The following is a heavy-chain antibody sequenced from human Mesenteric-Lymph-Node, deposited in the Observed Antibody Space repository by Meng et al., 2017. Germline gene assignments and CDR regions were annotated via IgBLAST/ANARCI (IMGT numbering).Heavy chain of an antibody. CDR2: VNAASGNT. V-gene: IGHV1-3*01. Sequence: QVQLVQSGAEVKKPGASVNVSCKTSGYSFTTYGIHCVRQAPGQSLVWMGWVNAASGNTRYSQKFQDRVTINRDTSASSAYMEVSSLRSEDTAVYYCAKSSLHAGTLYFDSWGQGTLVTVSS. J-gene: IGHJ4*02. CDR3: AKSSLHAGTLYFDS. CDR1: GYSFTTYG. D-gene: IGHD2-21*02.